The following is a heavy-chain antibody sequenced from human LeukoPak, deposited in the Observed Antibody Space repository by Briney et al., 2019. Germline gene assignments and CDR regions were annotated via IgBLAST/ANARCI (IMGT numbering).Heavy chain of an antibody. D-gene: IGHD5-24*01. CDR1: GGSFSGYY. CDR2: INHSGST. CDR3: ARDPSALEMATIGGDWFDP. V-gene: IGHV4-34*01. J-gene: IGHJ5*02. Sequence: PSETLPLTCAVYGGSFSGYYWSWIRQPPGKGLEWIGEINHSGSTNYNPSLKSRVTISVDTSKNQFSLKLSSVTAADTAVYYCARDPSALEMATIGGDWFDPWGQGTLVTVSS.